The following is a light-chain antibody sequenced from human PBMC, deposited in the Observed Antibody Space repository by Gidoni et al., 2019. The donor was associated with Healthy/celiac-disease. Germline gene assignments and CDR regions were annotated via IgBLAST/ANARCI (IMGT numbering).Light chain of an antibody. CDR2: LGS. CDR3: MQALQTPFT. CDR1: QSLLHSNGYNY. J-gene: IGKJ3*01. Sequence: DIGMTQPPLSLPVTPGEPASISCRSSQSLLHSNGYNYLDWYLQKPGQSPQLLIYLGSNRASGVPDRFSGSGSGTDFTLKISRVEAEDVGVYYCMQALQTPFTFGPGTKVDIK. V-gene: IGKV2-28*01.